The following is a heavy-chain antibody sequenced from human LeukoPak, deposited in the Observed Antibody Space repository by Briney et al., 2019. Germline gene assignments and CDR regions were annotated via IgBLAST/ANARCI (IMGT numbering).Heavy chain of an antibody. D-gene: IGHD3-22*01. V-gene: IGHV4-59*01. CDR2: IYYSGST. CDR3: ARTGITMIVLS. J-gene: IGHJ3*01. CDR1: GGSISSYY. Sequence: SETLSLTCTVSGGSISSYYWSWIRQPPGKGLEWIGYIYYSGSTNYNPSLKSRVTISVDTSKNQFSLKLSSVTAADTAVYYCARTGITMIVLSWGQGTMVTVSS.